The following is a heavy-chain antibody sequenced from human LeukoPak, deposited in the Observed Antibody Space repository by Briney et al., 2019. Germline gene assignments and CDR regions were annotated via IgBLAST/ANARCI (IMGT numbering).Heavy chain of an antibody. CDR3: ARARTTRMERYFGY. V-gene: IGHV3-30*04. D-gene: IGHD1-14*01. J-gene: IGHJ4*02. CDR2: ISYDGSNK. CDR1: GFTFSSYA. Sequence: GGSLRLSCAASGFTFSSYAMHWVRQAPGKGLEWVAVISYDGSNKYYADSVKGRFTISRDNSKNTLYLQMNSLRAEDTAVYYCARARTTRMERYFGYWGQGTLVTVSS.